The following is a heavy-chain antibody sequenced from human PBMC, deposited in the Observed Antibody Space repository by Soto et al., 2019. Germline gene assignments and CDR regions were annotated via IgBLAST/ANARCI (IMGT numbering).Heavy chain of an antibody. CDR2: ISNSDGVT. Sequence: EVQLLESGGGLVQPGESLRLSCAASGFTFSNFAMHWVRQAPGKGLEWVSSISNSDGVTYYADSVKGRFTVSRDNSKNTLYLQMNSLRAEDTAIYYCAKDLAPTLYHWFGSWGQGTLVTVSS. J-gene: IGHJ5*01. CDR1: GFTFSNFA. CDR3: AKDLAPTLYHWFGS. V-gene: IGHV3-23*01.